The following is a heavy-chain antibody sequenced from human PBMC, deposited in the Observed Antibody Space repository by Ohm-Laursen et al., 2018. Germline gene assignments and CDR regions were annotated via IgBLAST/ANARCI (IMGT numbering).Heavy chain of an antibody. CDR1: GGSISSYY. Sequence: SETLSLTCIVSGGSISSYYWSWIRQPAGKGLEWIGRIYTSGSTNYNPSLKSRVTMSVDTSKNQFSLKLSSVTAADTAVYYCAREGDSSGWLRYWYYDLWGRGTLVTVSS. D-gene: IGHD6-19*01. V-gene: IGHV4-4*07. J-gene: IGHJ2*01. CDR2: IYTSGST. CDR3: AREGDSSGWLRYWYYDL.